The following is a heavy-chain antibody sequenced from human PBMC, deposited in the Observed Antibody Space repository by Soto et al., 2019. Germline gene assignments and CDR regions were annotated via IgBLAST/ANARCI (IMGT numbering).Heavy chain of an antibody. J-gene: IGHJ6*02. V-gene: IGHV1-46*01. D-gene: IGHD6-19*01. CDR1: GYTFTSYY. CDR3: ARDLIGAVAGKGYYYYYGMDV. Sequence: GASVKVSCKASGYTFTSYYMHWVRQAPGQGLEWMGIINPSGGSTSYAQKFQGRVTMTRDTSTSTVYMELSSLRSEDTAVYYCARDLIGAVAGKGYYYYYGMDVWGQGTTVTVSS. CDR2: INPSGGST.